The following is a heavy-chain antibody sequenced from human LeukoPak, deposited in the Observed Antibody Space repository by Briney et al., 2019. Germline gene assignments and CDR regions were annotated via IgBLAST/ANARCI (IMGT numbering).Heavy chain of an antibody. Sequence: GGSLRLSCAASGFTVSSNYMSWVRQAPGKGLEWVSAISGSGGSTYYADSVKGRFTISRDNSKNTLYLQMNSLRAEDTAVYYCAKDKRYCSSTSCYPVEAGRGDYFDYWGQGTLVTVSS. V-gene: IGHV3-23*01. CDR2: ISGSGGST. J-gene: IGHJ4*02. D-gene: IGHD2-2*01. CDR1: GFTVSSNY. CDR3: AKDKRYCSSTSCYPVEAGRGDYFDY.